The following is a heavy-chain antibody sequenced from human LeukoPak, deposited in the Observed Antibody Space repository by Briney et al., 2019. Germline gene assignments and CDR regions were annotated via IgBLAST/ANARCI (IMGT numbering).Heavy chain of an antibody. J-gene: IGHJ5*02. CDR1: GITVSQND. CDR2: IYTDGAT. D-gene: IGHD3-10*01. V-gene: IGHV3-66*02. CDR3: ARDRAGRKPWVEFDP. Sequence: GGSLRLSCAVSGITVSQNDMSWVRQAPGRGLPSLSLIYTDGATHYTDSVKGRFTISRDSSKNTVYLEVISLRPEDTAVYFCARDRAGRKPWVEFDPWGQGTLVTVSS.